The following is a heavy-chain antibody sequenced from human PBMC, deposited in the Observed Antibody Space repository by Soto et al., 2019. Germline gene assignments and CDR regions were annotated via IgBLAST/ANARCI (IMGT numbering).Heavy chain of an antibody. D-gene: IGHD2-21*01. CDR3: ARSRAYCTSITCLFDSF. J-gene: IGHJ4*01. CDR1: GYTFSSYG. Sequence: QAQLVQSGAEVKKPGASVKVSCRASGYTFSSYGYAWVRQAPGQGLEWMGWISAYNGDTNDAQKFQDRVTLTTHTSTTTAYMELRNLGSDDTAVYYCARSRAYCTSITCLFDSFWGLGTLVTVSS. CDR2: ISAYNGDT. V-gene: IGHV1-18*01.